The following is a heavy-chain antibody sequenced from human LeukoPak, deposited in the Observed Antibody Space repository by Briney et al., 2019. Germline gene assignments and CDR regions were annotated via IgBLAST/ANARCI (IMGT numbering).Heavy chain of an antibody. CDR2: IFGGGGT. Sequence: PGGSLRLSCAASGFTFSTYTMNWIRQAPGRGLEWVSGIFGGGGTNYADSVKGRFIVSRDDSRSTLYLQMNGLRAEDTAVYYCAKDEVPDGRWEVDYWGLGTPVIVSS. CDR1: GFTFSTYT. D-gene: IGHD1-26*01. J-gene: IGHJ4*02. CDR3: AKDEVPDGRWEVDY. V-gene: IGHV3-23*01.